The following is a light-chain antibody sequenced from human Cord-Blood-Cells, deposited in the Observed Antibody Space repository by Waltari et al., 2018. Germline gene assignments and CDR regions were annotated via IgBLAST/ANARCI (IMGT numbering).Light chain of an antibody. CDR3: SSYAGSNTPYV. CDR2: EVS. CDR1: SSDVGGYNS. Sequence: QSALTQPPSASGSPGQSVTISCTGTSSDVGGYNSVSLYQQHPGKAPKLIIYEVSKRPSGVPDRFSGSKSGNTASLTVSGLQAEDEADYYCSSYAGSNTPYVFGTGTKVTVL. V-gene: IGLV2-8*01. J-gene: IGLJ1*01.